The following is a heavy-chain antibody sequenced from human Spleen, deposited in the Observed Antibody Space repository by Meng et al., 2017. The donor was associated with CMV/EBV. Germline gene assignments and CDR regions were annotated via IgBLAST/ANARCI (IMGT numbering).Heavy chain of an antibody. D-gene: IGHD2-2*01. J-gene: IGHJ4*02. V-gene: IGHV1-69*05. Sequence: FNTYDINWVRQAPGQGLEWMGGIIPIFHTTRYAQRFQGRVTITTDESTSTVYMEVTSLRSEDTAVYYCARNKDIVVVPAAISLAFDYWGQGTLVTVS. CDR2: IIPIFHTT. CDR3: ARNKDIVVVPAAISLAFDY. CDR1: FNTYD.